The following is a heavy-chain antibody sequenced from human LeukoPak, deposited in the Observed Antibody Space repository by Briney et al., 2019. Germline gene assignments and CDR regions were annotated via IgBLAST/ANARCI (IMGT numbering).Heavy chain of an antibody. CDR2: ISGSGGST. V-gene: IGHV3-23*01. D-gene: IGHD1-1*01. Sequence: PGGSLRLSCAASGFTFSGYAMSWVRQAPGKGLEWVSAISGSGGSTYYADSVKGRFTISRDNSKNTLYLQMNSLRAEDTAVHYCAIPSANDRYHYYYMDVWGKGTTVTVSS. CDR1: GFTFSGYA. J-gene: IGHJ6*03. CDR3: AIPSANDRYHYYYMDV.